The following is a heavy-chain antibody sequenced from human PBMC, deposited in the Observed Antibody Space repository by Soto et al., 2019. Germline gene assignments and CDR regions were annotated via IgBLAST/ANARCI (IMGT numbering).Heavy chain of an antibody. CDR1: GSTFRSYG. J-gene: IGHJ5*02. CDR2: ISFDGSNT. CDR3: AKDTHLYASSGYYFFDP. D-gene: IGHD3-22*01. V-gene: IGHV3-30*18. Sequence: QVQLVESGGGVVQPGRSLRLSCAASGSTFRSYGIHWVRQAPGKGLQWVATISFDGSNTHYVDSVQGRFTISRDNSVNTAFLQMHGLSVEATAVYYCAKDTHLYASSGYYFFDPWGQGTLVSVSS.